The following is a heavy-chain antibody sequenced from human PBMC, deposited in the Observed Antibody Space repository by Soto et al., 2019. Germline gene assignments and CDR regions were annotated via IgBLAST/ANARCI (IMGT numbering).Heavy chain of an antibody. Sequence: EVQLVESGGGLVNPGGSLRLSCAASGFTFSSYTMNWVRQAPGKGLEWVSSISSSSNYIYYADSVKGRFTISRDNAKNSLYLQMNSLKADDTAVYYCARSRGGDWSIFGMDVWGQGTTVTVSS. CDR2: ISSSSNYI. CDR3: ARSRGGDWSIFGMDV. J-gene: IGHJ6*02. D-gene: IGHD3-9*01. CDR1: GFTFSSYT. V-gene: IGHV3-21*01.